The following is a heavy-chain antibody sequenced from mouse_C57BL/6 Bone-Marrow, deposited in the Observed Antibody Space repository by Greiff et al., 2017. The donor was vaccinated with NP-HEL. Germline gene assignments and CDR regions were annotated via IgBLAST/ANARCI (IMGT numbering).Heavy chain of an antibody. CDR2: IRNKANGYTT. D-gene: IGHD2-4*01. Sequence: EVKLMESGGGLVQPGGSLSLSCAASGFTFTDYYMSWVRQPPGKALEWLGFIRNKANGYTTEYSASVKGRFTISRDNSQSILYLQMNALRAEDSATYYCARYIERLRRGYAMDYWGQGTSVTVSS. V-gene: IGHV7-3*01. J-gene: IGHJ4*01. CDR1: GFTFTDYY. CDR3: ARYIERLRRGYAMDY.